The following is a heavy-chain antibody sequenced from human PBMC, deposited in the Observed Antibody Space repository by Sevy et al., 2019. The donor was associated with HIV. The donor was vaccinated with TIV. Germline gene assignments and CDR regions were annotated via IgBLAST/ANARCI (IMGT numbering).Heavy chain of an antibody. CDR2: IYYSGST. D-gene: IGHD2-15*01. CDR1: GGSISSGGYY. CDR3: ARGYCSGGSCYYYFDY. V-gene: IGHV4-31*03. Sequence: SETLSLTCTVSGGSISSGGYYWSWIRQHPGKGLEWIGYIYYSGSTYYNPSLKSRVTISVDTSKNQFSLKLSSLRSEDTAVYYCARGYCSGGSCYYYFDYWGQGTLVTVSS. J-gene: IGHJ4*02.